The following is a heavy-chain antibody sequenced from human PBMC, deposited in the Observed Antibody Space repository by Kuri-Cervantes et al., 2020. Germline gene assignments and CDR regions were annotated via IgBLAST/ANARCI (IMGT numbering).Heavy chain of an antibody. J-gene: IGHJ6*02. CDR1: GFTFSSYA. V-gene: IGHV3-30-3*01. CDR3: ARDGYSSSWYIYYYYGMDV. CDR2: ISYDGSNK. D-gene: IGHD6-13*01. Sequence: GGSLRLSCAASGFTFSSYAMHWVRQAPGKGLEWVAVISYDGSNKYYADSVKGRFTISRDNSKNTLYLQMNSLRAEDTAVYYCARDGYSSSWYIYYYYGMDVWGQGTTVTVSS.